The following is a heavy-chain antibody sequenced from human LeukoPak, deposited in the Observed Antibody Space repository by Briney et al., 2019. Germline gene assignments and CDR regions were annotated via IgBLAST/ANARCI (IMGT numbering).Heavy chain of an antibody. Sequence: SQTLSLTCAVSGGSISSGGYTWSWNRQPPGKGLEWIGNINHSVSTYYNPSLKSRVTISVDRSNNQFSLKLSSVTAADTAVYYCARVRGVVVPAAMSDYGMDVWGKGTTVTVSS. V-gene: IGHV4-30-2*01. D-gene: IGHD2-2*01. J-gene: IGHJ6*04. CDR1: GGSISSGGYT. CDR3: ARVRGVVVPAAMSDYGMDV. CDR2: INHSVST.